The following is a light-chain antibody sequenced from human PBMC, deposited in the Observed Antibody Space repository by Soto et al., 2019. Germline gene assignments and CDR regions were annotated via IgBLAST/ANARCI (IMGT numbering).Light chain of an antibody. J-gene: IGKJ4*01. CDR1: QSVSSSC. CDR3: QQYGNSPSLT. CDR2: GAS. Sequence: EIVLTQSSGTLSLSPGERATLSCRASQSVSSSCLAWYQQKPGQAPRLLIYGASSRATGIPDRFSGSGSGTDFTLTISRLEPEDFAVYYCQQYGNSPSLTFGGGTNVEIK. V-gene: IGKV3-20*01.